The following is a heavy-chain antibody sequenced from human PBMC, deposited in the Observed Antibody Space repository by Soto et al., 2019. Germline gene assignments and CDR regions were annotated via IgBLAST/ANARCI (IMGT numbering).Heavy chain of an antibody. D-gene: IGHD6-25*01. J-gene: IGHJ5*02. V-gene: IGHV1-18*01. CDR2: ISAYNGNT. CDR3: ATQWGHSSGNWFDP. CDR1: GYTFTSYG. Sequence: VKVSCKASGYTFTSYGISWVRQAPGQGLEWMGWISAYNGNTNYAQKLQGRVTMTTDTSTSTAYMELRSLRSDDTAVYYCATQWGHSSGNWFDPWGQGTLVTVSS.